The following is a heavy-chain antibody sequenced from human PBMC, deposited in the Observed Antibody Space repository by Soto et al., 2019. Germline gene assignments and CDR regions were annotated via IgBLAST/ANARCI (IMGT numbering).Heavy chain of an antibody. Sequence: QVQLQESGPGLVKPSGTLSLTCNVSGGSIRSYYWSWVRQPAGKPLEWIGRIYTSGSTNYNPSLKSRVSMSVDTSKNQFSLEVTSVTAADTAVYYCAREGASGFGMDVWGLGTTVTVSS. D-gene: IGHD1-26*01. CDR2: IYTSGST. CDR3: AREGASGFGMDV. CDR1: GGSIRSYY. V-gene: IGHV4-4*07. J-gene: IGHJ6*02.